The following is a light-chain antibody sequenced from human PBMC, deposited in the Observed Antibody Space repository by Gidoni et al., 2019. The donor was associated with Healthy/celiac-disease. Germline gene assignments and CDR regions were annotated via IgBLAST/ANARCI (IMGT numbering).Light chain of an antibody. CDR1: SSDVGGYTY. V-gene: IGLV2-14*01. J-gene: IGLJ1*01. Sequence: QSDLTQPASVSGSPGQSITISCTGTSSDVGGYTYVSWYQQRPGKAPKLMIYDVSNRPSGVSHRFSGSKSGNTASLTISVLQAEDEAAYYCSSYTTSSTPYVFGTGTKVTVL. CDR3: SSYTTSSTPYV. CDR2: DVS.